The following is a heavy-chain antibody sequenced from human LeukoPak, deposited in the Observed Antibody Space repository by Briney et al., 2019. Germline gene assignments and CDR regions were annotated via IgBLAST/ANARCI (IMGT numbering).Heavy chain of an antibody. V-gene: IGHV3-11*04. CDR3: ARTRSSIAARLGWFDP. J-gene: IGHJ5*02. D-gene: IGHD6-6*01. CDR2: ISSSGSTI. Sequence: PGGSLRLSCAASGFTFSDYYMSWIRQAPGKGLEWVSYISSSGSTIYYADSVKGRFTISRDNAKNSLYLQMNSLRAEDTAVYYCARTRSSIAARLGWFDPWGQGTLVTVSS. CDR1: GFTFSDYY.